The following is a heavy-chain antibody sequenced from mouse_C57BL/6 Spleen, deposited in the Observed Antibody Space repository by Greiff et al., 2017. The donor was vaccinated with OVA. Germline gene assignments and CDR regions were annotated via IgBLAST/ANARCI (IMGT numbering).Heavy chain of an antibody. CDR2: ISSGSSTI. Sequence: EVQVVESGGGLVKPGGSLKLSCAASGFTFSDYGMHWVRQAPEKGLEWVAYISSGSSTIYYADTVKGRFAISRDNAKNTLFLQMTSLRSEDTAMYYCARRGSYGSSYAMDYWGQGTSVTVYS. D-gene: IGHD1-1*01. CDR3: ARRGSYGSSYAMDY. J-gene: IGHJ4*01. CDR1: GFTFSDYG. V-gene: IGHV5-17*01.